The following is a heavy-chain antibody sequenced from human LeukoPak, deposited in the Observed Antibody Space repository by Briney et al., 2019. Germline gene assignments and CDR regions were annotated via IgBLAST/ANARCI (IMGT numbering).Heavy chain of an antibody. D-gene: IGHD3-9*01. CDR3: ASLADYDILTGYYNRREDY. CDR1: GFTFSSYA. Sequence: GGSLRLSCAASGFTFSSYAMSWVRQAPGKGLEWVSSISSSSSYIYYADSVKGRFTISRDNAKNSLYLQMNSLRAEDTAVYYCASLADYDILTGYYNRREDYWGQGTLVTVSS. J-gene: IGHJ4*02. V-gene: IGHV3-21*01. CDR2: ISSSSSYI.